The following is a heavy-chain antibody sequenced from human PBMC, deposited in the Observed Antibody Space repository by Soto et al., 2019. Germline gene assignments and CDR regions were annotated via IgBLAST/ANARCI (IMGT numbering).Heavy chain of an antibody. J-gene: IGHJ4*02. CDR2: IYYSGST. Sequence: PSETLSLTCTVSGGSISSSSYYWGWIRQPPGKGLEWIGSIYYSGSTYYNPSLKSRVTISVDTSKNQFSLKLSSVTAADTAVYYCARRVGSYSYGYLDYWGQGTLVTVSS. D-gene: IGHD5-18*01. V-gene: IGHV4-39*01. CDR3: ARRVGSYSYGYLDY. CDR1: GGSISSSSYY.